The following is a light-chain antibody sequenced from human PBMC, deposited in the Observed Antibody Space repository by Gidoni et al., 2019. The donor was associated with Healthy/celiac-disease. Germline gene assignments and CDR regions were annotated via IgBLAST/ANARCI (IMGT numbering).Light chain of an antibody. Sequence: EIVLPQSPATLSLSPGERATLSCRAIQSVSSYIAWYQQKPGQAPRLLIYAASNRATGIPARFSGSGSGTDFTLTISSLQPDDFAVYYCQQHSNWPSFGGGTKVEIK. CDR3: QQHSNWPS. J-gene: IGKJ4*01. V-gene: IGKV3-11*01. CDR1: QSVSSY. CDR2: AAS.